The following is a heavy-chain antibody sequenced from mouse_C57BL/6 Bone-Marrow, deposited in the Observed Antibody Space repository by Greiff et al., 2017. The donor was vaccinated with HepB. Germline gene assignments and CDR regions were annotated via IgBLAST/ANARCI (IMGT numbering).Heavy chain of an antibody. Sequence: EVMLVESGGGLVKPGGSLKLSCAASGFTFSDYGMHWVRQAPGKGLEWVAYISSGSSTIYYADTVKGRFTISRDNAKNTLFLQMTSLRSEDTAMYYCASSGPFDYWGQGTTLTVSS. CDR3: ASSGPFDY. V-gene: IGHV5-17*01. J-gene: IGHJ2*01. CDR1: GFTFSDYG. CDR2: ISSGSSTI. D-gene: IGHD6-1*01.